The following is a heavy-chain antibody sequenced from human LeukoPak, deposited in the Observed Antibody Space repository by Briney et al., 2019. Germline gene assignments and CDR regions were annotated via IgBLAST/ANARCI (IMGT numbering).Heavy chain of an antibody. D-gene: IGHD6-19*01. J-gene: IGHJ4*02. CDR3: TANSSGWFEPNDY. CDR2: IQSKTEGETT. CDR1: GFTFSSAW. V-gene: IGHV3-15*01. Sequence: GGSLRLSCAASGFTFSSAWMTWVRQAPGKGLEWVGHIQSKTEGETTDYAAPVKGRFTISRDDSKNTLYLQMNSLKTEDTAVYFCTANSSGWFEPNDYWGQGTLVTVSS.